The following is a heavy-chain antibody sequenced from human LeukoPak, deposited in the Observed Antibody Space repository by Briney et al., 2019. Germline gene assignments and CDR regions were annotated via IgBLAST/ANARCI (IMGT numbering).Heavy chain of an antibody. CDR2: IYYSGST. V-gene: IGHV4-39*01. Sequence: SETLSLTCTVSGGSISSSSYYWGWIRQPPGKGLEWIGSIYYSGSTYYNPSLKSRVTISVDTSKNQFSLKLSSVTAADTAVYYCARSIAARRMDFDYWGQGTLVTVSS. CDR3: ARSIAARRMDFDY. CDR1: GGSISSSSYY. J-gene: IGHJ4*02. D-gene: IGHD6-6*01.